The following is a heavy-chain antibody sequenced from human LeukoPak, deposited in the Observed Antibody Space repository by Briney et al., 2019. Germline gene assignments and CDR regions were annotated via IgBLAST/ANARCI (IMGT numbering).Heavy chain of an antibody. CDR1: GFTFSSYT. D-gene: IGHD3-10*01. CDR2: ISPSGSST. Sequence: GGSLRLSCAASGFTFSSYTMNWARQAPGKGPEWVSSISPSGSSTYNADSLRGRFTISRDNAKDSVFLQMNSLRGEDTAVYYCVRDFLGESGAGGCWGQGTLVTVSS. J-gene: IGHJ4*02. CDR3: VRDFLGESGAGGC. V-gene: IGHV3-21*01.